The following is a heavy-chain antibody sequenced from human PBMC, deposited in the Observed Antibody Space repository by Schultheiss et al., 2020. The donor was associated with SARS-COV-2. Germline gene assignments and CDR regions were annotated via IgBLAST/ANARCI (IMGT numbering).Heavy chain of an antibody. CDR1: GFTVSSNY. V-gene: IGHV3-15*01. D-gene: IGHD2-15*01. J-gene: IGHJ1*01. Sequence: GGSLRLSCAASGFTVSSNYMSWVRQAPGKGLEWVGRIKSKTDGGTTDYAAPVKGRFTISRDDSKNTLYLQMNSLRAEDTAVYYCARDDHEYCSGGSCYSSEYFQHWGQGTLVTVSS. CDR3: ARDDHEYCSGGSCYSSEYFQH. CDR2: IKSKTDGGTT.